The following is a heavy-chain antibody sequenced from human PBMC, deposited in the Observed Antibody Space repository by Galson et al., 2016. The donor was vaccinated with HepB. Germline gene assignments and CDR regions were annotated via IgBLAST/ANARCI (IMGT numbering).Heavy chain of an antibody. J-gene: IGHJ6*02. CDR3: ARRQFTAYGLDV. CDR2: IYPGDSDT. D-gene: IGHD6-19*01. V-gene: IGHV5-51*03. Sequence: QSGAEVKKPGESLKISCKGSGYSFTSYWVGRVRQRPGKGLEWMGIIYPGDSDTRYSPSFEGQVTISADKSTATAYLHWTSLKASDTAIYYCARRQFTAYGLDVWGQGTTVAVSS. CDR1: GYSFTSYW.